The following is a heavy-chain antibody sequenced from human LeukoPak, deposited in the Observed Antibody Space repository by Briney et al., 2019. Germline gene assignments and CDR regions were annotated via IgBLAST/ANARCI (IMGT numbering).Heavy chain of an antibody. V-gene: IGHV4-34*01. CDR3: ARVGKCEMATIPGVTPEPHENWFDP. Sequence: SETLSLSCAVYGGSFGGYYWSWIRQPPGKGLEWVGEINHSGSTNYYPSLKSRVTISVDTSKNQFSLKLSSVTAADTAVYYCARVGKCEMATIPGVTPEPHENWFDPWGQGTLVTVSS. CDR1: GGSFGGYY. J-gene: IGHJ5*02. D-gene: IGHD5-24*01. CDR2: INHSGST.